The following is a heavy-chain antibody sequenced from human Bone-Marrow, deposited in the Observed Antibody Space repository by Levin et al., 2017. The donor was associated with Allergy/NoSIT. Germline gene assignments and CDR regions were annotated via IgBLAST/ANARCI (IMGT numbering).Heavy chain of an antibody. CDR2: IKSKSDGGAS. D-gene: IGHD3-9*01. CDR3: VRHFDWIFGS. Sequence: GESLKISCAASGFIFSDAWMSWVRQAPGKGLEWVGRIKSKSDGGASDYAAPVRGRFTMARDDSKNTLFLKMNRLKSEDPALYYCVRHFDWIFGSWGQGTLVTVSS. J-gene: IGHJ5*01. V-gene: IGHV3-15*01. CDR1: GFIFSDAW.